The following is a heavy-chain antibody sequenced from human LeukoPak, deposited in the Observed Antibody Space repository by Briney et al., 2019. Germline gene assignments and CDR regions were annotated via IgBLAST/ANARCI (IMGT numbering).Heavy chain of an antibody. Sequence: GGSLRLSCSASGFTFSIAAMHWVRQAPGKGLQYVSVISGNGVSSYADSVKGRLIISRDNSKNTVYLQMSSLRAEDTAVYYCVGDGRDGYNKYFYHWGQGTLVTVSS. V-gene: IGHV3-64D*06. D-gene: IGHD5-24*01. CDR1: GFTFSIAA. CDR3: VGDGRDGYNKYFYH. CDR2: ISGNGVS. J-gene: IGHJ1*01.